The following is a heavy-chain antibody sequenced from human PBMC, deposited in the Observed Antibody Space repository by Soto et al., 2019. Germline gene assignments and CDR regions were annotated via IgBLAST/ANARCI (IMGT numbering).Heavy chain of an antibody. CDR1: GYMFTSYG. V-gene: IGHV1-18*01. J-gene: IGHJ4*02. CDR3: ARGLGCAAYADYCYFEY. CDR2: INGYSGHT. D-gene: IGHD4-17*01. Sequence: QVLLVQSGTEVKKPGASVKVSCKTSGYMFTSYGITWVRQAPGQGLEWMGWINGYSGHTDYTQKFQGRVTLTTDTYTGTAYMELSSLTFDDTAVYFCARGLGCAAYADYCYFEYWGQGTLLIVSS.